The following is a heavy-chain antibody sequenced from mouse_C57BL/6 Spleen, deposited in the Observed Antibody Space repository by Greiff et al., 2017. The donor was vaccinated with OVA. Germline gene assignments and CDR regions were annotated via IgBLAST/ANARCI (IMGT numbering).Heavy chain of an antibody. CDR1: GYAFSSSW. V-gene: IGHV1-82*01. Sequence: QVQLQQSGPELVKPGASVKISCKASGYAFSSSWMNWVKQRPGKGLEWIGRIYPGDGDTNYNGKFKGKATLTADKSSSTAYMQLSSLTSEDSAVXFCARDRAYDGYYDYWGQGPTLTVSS. CDR2: IYPGDGDT. D-gene: IGHD2-3*01. CDR3: ARDRAYDGYYDY. J-gene: IGHJ2*01.